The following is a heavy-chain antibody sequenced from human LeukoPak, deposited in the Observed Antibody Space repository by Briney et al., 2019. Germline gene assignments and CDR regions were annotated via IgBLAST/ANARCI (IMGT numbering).Heavy chain of an antibody. CDR2: IYYSGST. V-gene: IGHV4-59*12. CDR1: GGSISSYY. Sequence: PSETLSLTCTVSGGSISSYYWSWIRQPPGKGLEWIGYIYYSGSTNYNPSLKSRVTISVDTSKNQFSLKLSSVTAADTAVYYCARGSNGLLWFGELFYYYGMDVWGQGTTVTVSS. D-gene: IGHD3-10*01. J-gene: IGHJ6*02. CDR3: ARGSNGLLWFGELFYYYGMDV.